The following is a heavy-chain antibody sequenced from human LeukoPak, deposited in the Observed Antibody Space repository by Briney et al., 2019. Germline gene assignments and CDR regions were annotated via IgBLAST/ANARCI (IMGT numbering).Heavy chain of an antibody. Sequence: GASVKVSCKASGGTFSSYAISWVRQAPGQGLEWMGGIIPIFGTANYAQKFQGRVTITADESTSTAYMELSSLRSEDTAVYYCAREPGIAAAGYAFDYWGQGTLVTVSS. CDR1: GGTFSSYA. CDR2: IIPIFGTA. J-gene: IGHJ4*02. V-gene: IGHV1-69*13. D-gene: IGHD6-25*01. CDR3: AREPGIAAAGYAFDY.